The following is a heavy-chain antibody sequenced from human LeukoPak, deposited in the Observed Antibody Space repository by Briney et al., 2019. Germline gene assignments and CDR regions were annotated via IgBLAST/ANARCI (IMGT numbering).Heavy chain of an antibody. CDR1: GFTFSSYW. CDR2: ISHNGNVN. CDR3: ARGGGLDV. D-gene: IGHD3-16*01. Sequence: TGGSLRLSCAASGFTFSSYWMNWARQAPGKGLEWVASISHNGNVNYYVDSVKGRFTISRDNAKNSLYLQMGNLRAEDTAVYFCARGGGLDVWGQGATVTVSS. V-gene: IGHV3-7*03. J-gene: IGHJ6*02.